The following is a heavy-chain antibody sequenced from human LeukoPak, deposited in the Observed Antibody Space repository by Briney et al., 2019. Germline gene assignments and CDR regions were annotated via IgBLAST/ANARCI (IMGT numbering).Heavy chain of an antibody. J-gene: IGHJ6*03. D-gene: IGHD2-2*01. CDR3: ATSDIIVVPAAMPVPSYYYYMDV. CDR2: INHSGST. V-gene: IGHV4-34*01. CDR1: GGSFSGYY. Sequence: SETLSLTCAVYGGSFSGYYWSWIRQPPGKGLEWIGEINHSGSTNYNPSLKSRVTISVDTSKNQFSLKLSSVTAADTAVYYCATSDIIVVPAAMPVPSYYYYMDVWGKGTTVTVSS.